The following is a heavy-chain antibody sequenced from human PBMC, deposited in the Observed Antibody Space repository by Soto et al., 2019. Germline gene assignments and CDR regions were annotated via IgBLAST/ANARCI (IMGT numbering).Heavy chain of an antibody. Sequence: QVQLVQSGAEVKKPESSVKVSCKAPGGTFSTYAISWVRQAPGQGLEWMGGIIPMFGTANYAQRFQDRVTITADESTKPVYMELRSLRSEDTAVYFRASGIQLWLRRINNGYSGWGQGTLVTVSS. V-gene: IGHV1-69*12. D-gene: IGHD5-18*01. J-gene: IGHJ4*02. CDR2: IIPMFGTA. CDR1: GGTFSTYA. CDR3: ASGIQLWLRRINNGYSG.